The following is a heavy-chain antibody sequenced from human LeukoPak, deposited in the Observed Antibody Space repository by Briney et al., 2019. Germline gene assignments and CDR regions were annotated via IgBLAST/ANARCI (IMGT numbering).Heavy chain of an antibody. CDR1: EFTFSSYS. V-gene: IGHV3-21*01. CDR3: ARGLYDILTGYPDRLDY. J-gene: IGHJ4*02. Sequence: GGSLRLSCAASEFTFSSYSMNWVRQAQGKGLEWVSSMSSSSSYIYYADSVKGRFTISRDNAKNSLYLQMNSLRAEDTAVYYCARGLYDILTGYPDRLDYWGQGTLVTVSS. D-gene: IGHD3-9*01. CDR2: MSSSSSYI.